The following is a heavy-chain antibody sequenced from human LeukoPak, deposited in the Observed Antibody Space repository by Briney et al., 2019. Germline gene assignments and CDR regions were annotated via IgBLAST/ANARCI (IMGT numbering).Heavy chain of an antibody. D-gene: IGHD2-2*03. Sequence: AASVKVSCTASGYTFTSYGISWVRQAPGQGLEWMGWISAYNGNTNYAQKLQGRVTMTTDTSTSTAYMELRSLRSDDTAVYYCARDYGYCSSTSCLLLDYWGQGTLVTVSS. CDR3: ARDYGYCSSTSCLLLDY. J-gene: IGHJ4*02. CDR1: GYTFTSYG. V-gene: IGHV1-18*01. CDR2: ISAYNGNT.